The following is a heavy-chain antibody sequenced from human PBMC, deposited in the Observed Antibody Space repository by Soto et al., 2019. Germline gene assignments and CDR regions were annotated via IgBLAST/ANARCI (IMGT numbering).Heavy chain of an antibody. CDR2: VENSGSN. CDR1: CCSCRSESYY. J-gene: IGHJ5*02. Sequence: TLSLTGSVSCCSCRSESYYWIWIRQTPGKGLEGIGTVENSGSNKYNPPLKSRVTISVDTSKHQFSLKLSSVTGADTAVYYCAKERGDSHWIDPWGQGTLVTVSS. V-gene: IGHV4-61*01. CDR3: AKERGDSHWIDP. D-gene: IGHD2-21*01.